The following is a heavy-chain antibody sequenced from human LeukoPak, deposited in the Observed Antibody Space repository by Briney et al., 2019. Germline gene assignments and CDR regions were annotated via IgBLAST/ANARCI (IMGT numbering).Heavy chain of an antibody. V-gene: IGHV3-48*04. Sequence: GGSLRLSCAASGFTFSSYWMSWVRQAPGKGLEWVSYISSSGSTIYYADSVKGRFTISRDNAKNSLYLQMNSLRAEDTAVYYCARAAVAGLYFDYWGQGTLVTVSS. CDR3: ARAAVAGLYFDY. J-gene: IGHJ4*02. CDR2: ISSSGSTI. D-gene: IGHD6-19*01. CDR1: GFTFSSYW.